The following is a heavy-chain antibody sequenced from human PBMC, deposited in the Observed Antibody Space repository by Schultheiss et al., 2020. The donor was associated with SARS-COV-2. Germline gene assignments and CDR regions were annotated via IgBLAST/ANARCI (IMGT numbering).Heavy chain of an antibody. CDR2: IYYSGST. Sequence: SQTLSLTCTVSGGSISDYYWSWIRQPPGKGLEWIGYIYYSGSTNYNPSLKSRVTMSVDTSKNQFSLQLNSVTPEDTAVYYCARGTEADFDYWGQGILVTVSS. CDR3: ARGTEADFDY. V-gene: IGHV4-59*12. J-gene: IGHJ4*02. CDR1: GGSISDYY.